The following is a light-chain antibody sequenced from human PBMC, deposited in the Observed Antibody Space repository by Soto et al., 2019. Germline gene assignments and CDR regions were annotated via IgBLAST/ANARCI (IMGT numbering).Light chain of an antibody. CDR1: DSDVGGFNY. CDR3: SSYTAYTTYV. J-gene: IGLJ1*01. CDR2: DVS. Sequence: QSVLTQPASVSGAPGQSITISCTGTDSDVGGFNYVSWYQQYPGKAPKLMIYDVSDRPSGVSNRFSGSKSGNTASLTISGLRAEDEADYYCSSYTAYTTYVFGTGTKVTVL. V-gene: IGLV2-14*03.